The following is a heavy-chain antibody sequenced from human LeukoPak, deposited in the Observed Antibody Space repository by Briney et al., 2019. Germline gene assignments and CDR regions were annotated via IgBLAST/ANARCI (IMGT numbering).Heavy chain of an antibody. CDR2: INTDGRNT. CDR3: ARVGKIGSYYYFDY. Sequence: GGSLRLSCAASGFTFSTYWMYRVRQAPGKGLVWVSRINTDGRNTGYADSVKGRFTISRDNAKNTLYPQMTILTAEDTAVYYCARVGKIGSYYYFDYWGQGTLVTVSS. CDR1: GFTFSTYW. D-gene: IGHD1-26*01. J-gene: IGHJ4*02. V-gene: IGHV3-74*01.